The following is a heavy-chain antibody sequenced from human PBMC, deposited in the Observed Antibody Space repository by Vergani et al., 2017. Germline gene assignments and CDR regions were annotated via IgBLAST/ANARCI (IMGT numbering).Heavy chain of an antibody. CDR2: IYPGDSDT. D-gene: IGHD3-10*01. V-gene: IGHV5-51*01. Sequence: EVQLVQSGAEVKKPGESLKISCEGSGYSFTSYWIGWVRQMPGKGLEWMGIIYPGDSDTRYSPSFQGQVTISADKSISTAYLQWSSLKASDTAMYYCARQSSIGYYYGSGSYISYWGQGTLVTVSS. J-gene: IGHJ4*02. CDR3: ARQSSIGYYYGSGSYISY. CDR1: GYSFTSYW.